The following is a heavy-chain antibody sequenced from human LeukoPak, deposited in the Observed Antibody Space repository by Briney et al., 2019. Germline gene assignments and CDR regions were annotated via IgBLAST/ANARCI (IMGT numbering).Heavy chain of an antibody. CDR3: AIVSPYDFWSGYHVEETLNHDY. Sequence: SGRCLRLLCAACGFTFSSYSMKWVRQAPGKGLEWGTSVSSSSRYIFYTDAVKGRFHIQRDNAKNSLYLQMNRLRAEDTAVYYCAIVSPYDFWSGYHVEETLNHDYWGQGTLVTVSS. CDR1: GFTFSSYS. V-gene: IGHV3-21*01. CDR2: VSSSSRYI. D-gene: IGHD3-3*01. J-gene: IGHJ4*02.